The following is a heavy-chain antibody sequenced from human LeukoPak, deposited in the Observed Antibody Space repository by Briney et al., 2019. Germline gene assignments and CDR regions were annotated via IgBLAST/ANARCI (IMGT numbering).Heavy chain of an antibody. V-gene: IGHV4-34*01. Sequence: SETLSLTCAVYGGSFSGYYWSWIRQPPGKGLEWIGEINHSGSTNYNPSLKSRVTISVGTSKNQFSLKLSSVTAADTAVYYCARGPESPDYYDSSGYYPPLGYWGQGTLVTVSS. CDR2: INHSGST. CDR1: GGSFSGYY. J-gene: IGHJ4*02. D-gene: IGHD3-22*01. CDR3: ARGPESPDYYDSSGYYPPLGY.